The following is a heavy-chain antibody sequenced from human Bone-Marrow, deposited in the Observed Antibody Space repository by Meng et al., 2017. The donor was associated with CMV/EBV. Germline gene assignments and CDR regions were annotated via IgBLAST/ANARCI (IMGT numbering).Heavy chain of an antibody. D-gene: IGHD7-27*01. J-gene: IGHJ4*02. CDR1: GYTFTDHF. CDR2: IHPKSGDT. Sequence: ASVKVSCKASGYTFTDHFFHWVRQAPGQGLEWMGWIHPKSGDTHYAQKFQDRLIVTRDTSISTGYMELSSLGSDDTAVYYCARDNDWGPDYWGQGTRVTASS. CDR3: ARDNDWGPDY. V-gene: IGHV1-2*02.